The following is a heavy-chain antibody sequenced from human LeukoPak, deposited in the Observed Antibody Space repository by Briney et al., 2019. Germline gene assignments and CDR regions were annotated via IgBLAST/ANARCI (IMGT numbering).Heavy chain of an antibody. CDR2: FYYSGST. J-gene: IGHJ3*02. CDR1: GGSISSGGYY. CDR3: TRDVKGSDAFDI. V-gene: IGHV4-31*03. Sequence: PSETLSLTCTVSGGSISSGGYYWSWIRQHPGKGLEWVGYFYYSGSTYYNLSLKSRVTISIDTSKNQFSLKLTSVTAADTAVYYCTRDVKGSDAFDIWGQGTMVTVSS.